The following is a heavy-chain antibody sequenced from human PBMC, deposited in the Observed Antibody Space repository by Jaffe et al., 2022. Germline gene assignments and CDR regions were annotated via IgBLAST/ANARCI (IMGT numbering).Heavy chain of an antibody. CDR1: GFSLSTSGVG. CDR3: AHRGYFDWLSPMGPGFEYYFDY. J-gene: IGHJ4*02. D-gene: IGHD3-9*01. CDR2: IYWDDDK. Sequence: QITLKESGPTLVKPTQTLTLTCTFSGFSLSTSGVGVGWIRQPPGKALEWLALIYWDDDKRYSPSLKSRLTITKDTSKNQVVLTMTNMDPVDTATYYCAHRGYFDWLSPMGPGFEYYFDYWGQGTLVTVSS. V-gene: IGHV2-5*02.